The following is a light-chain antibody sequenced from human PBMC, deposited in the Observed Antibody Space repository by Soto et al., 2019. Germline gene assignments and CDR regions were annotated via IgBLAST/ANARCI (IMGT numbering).Light chain of an antibody. Sequence: QSVLNQPASVSGSPGQSVTISCTATSSDVENYKLVSWYQQHPGKAPKLIIYEVTKRPSGVSNRFSGSKSANTASLTISGLQPEDEADYYCCSSVGSYVFGTGTXVTVL. CDR2: EVT. CDR3: CSSVGSYV. V-gene: IGLV2-23*02. CDR1: SSDVENYKL. J-gene: IGLJ1*01.